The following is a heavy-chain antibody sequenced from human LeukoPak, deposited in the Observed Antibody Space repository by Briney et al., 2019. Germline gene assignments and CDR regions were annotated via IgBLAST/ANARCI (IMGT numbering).Heavy chain of an antibody. D-gene: IGHD6-19*01. CDR3: ARGSSGWYGGFDP. V-gene: IGHV1-2*02. J-gene: IGHJ5*02. CDR1: GYIFTGYY. CDR2: INPNSGGT. Sequence: GASVKVSCKASGYIFTGYYMHWVRQAPGQGFEWMGWINPNSGGTNYAQKFQGRVTMTRDTSISTAYMELSRLRSDDTAVYYCARGSSGWYGGFDPWGQGTLVTVSS.